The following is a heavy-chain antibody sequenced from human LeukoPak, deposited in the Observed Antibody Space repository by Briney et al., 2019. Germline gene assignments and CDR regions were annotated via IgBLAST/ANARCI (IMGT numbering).Heavy chain of an antibody. CDR2: VYYSGST. D-gene: IGHD5-12*01. V-gene: IGHV4-59*08. J-gene: IGHJ4*02. Sequence: SETLSLTCAISGGSMNGYFWHWIRQSPGKGLEWIGYVYYSGSTIYNPSLKTRVTISVDTSDNQFSLNLTSVTAADTAVYYCARRSNVGIVTTIFDSWGQGTLVTVS. CDR3: ARRSNVGIVTTIFDS. CDR1: GGSMNGYF.